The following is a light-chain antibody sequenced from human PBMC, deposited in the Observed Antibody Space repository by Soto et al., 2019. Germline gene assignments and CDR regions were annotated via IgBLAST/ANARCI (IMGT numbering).Light chain of an antibody. V-gene: IGKV1-27*01. J-gene: IGKJ1*01. Sequence: DIQMTQSPSSLSASVGDRVTITCRASQGISNYLAWYRQKPGKVPKLLSYAASTLQLGVPSRFRGSGSGTDFTLTISSLQPEDVATYYCQKYNSAPETFGQGTKVEIK. CDR2: AAS. CDR1: QGISNY. CDR3: QKYNSAPET.